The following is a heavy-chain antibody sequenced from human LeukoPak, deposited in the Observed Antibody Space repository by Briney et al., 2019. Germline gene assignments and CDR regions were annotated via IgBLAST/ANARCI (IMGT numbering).Heavy chain of an antibody. CDR1: SDSFSSGDYY. J-gene: IGHJ4*02. CDR3: ARGGDDSSGYYSFGC. CDR2: IYYTGST. Sequence: SETLSLTCTVSSDSFSSGDYYWSWIRQPPGKGLEWIGYIYYTGSTYYNPSLKSRVTMSIDTSKNQFSLRLSSVTAADTAVYYCARGGDDSSGYYSFGCWGQGTLVTVSS. V-gene: IGHV4-30-4*01. D-gene: IGHD3-22*01.